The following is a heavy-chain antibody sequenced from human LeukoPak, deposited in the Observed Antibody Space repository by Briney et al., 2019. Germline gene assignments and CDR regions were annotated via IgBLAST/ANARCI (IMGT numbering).Heavy chain of an antibody. D-gene: IGHD3-9*01. J-gene: IGHJ6*02. V-gene: IGHV1-18*01. CDR2: ISAYNGNT. CDR3: ARDYSDILTGYYRLDGYYGMDV. Sequence: ASVKVSCKASGYTVTSYGISWVRQAPGQGLEWMGWISAYNGNTNYAQKLQGRVTMTTDTSTSTAYMELRSLRSDDTAVYYCARDYSDILTGYYRLDGYYGMDVWGQGTTVTVSS. CDR1: GYTVTSYG.